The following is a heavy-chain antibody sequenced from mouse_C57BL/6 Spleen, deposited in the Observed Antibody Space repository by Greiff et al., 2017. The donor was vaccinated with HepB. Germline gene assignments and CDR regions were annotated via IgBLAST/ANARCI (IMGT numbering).Heavy chain of an antibody. CDR1: GFTFSDYG. J-gene: IGHJ3*01. Sequence: DVKLVESGGGLVKPGGSLKLSCAASGFTFSDYGMHWVRQAPEKGLEWVAYISSGSSTIYYADTVKGRFTLSRDHAKNTLFLQMTSLRSEDTAMYYCARDYLSTGGCAYWGQGTLVTVSA. CDR2: ISSGSSTI. V-gene: IGHV5-17*01. D-gene: IGHD1-1*02. CDR3: ARDYLSTGGCAY.